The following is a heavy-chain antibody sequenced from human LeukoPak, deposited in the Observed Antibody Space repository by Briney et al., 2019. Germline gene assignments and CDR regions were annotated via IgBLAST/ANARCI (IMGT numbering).Heavy chain of an antibody. J-gene: IGHJ3*02. D-gene: IGHD3-9*01. CDR2: IYYSEST. V-gene: IGHV4-59*01. Sequence: KPSETLSLTCTVSGGSISSYYWSWIRQPPGKGLEWIGYIYYSESTNYNPSLKSRVTISVDTSKNQFSLKLSSVTAADTAVYYCARVDYDILTGYGRAFDIWGQGTMVTVSS. CDR3: ARVDYDILTGYGRAFDI. CDR1: GGSISSYY.